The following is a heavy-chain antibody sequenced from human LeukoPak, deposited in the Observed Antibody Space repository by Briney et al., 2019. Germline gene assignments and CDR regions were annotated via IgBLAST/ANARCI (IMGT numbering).Heavy chain of an antibody. CDR3: AKNGFAASGSEFPGDH. CDR1: GFTFSSYA. J-gene: IGHJ4*02. Sequence: GGSLPHSRAASGFTFSSYAMSFLRRAPGKGLEWVSAISDDFGTYHADSVKGRFTISRDNSRNTLYLQMSSLRAEDTAVYYCAKNGFAASGSEFPGDHWGERTLLTVSS. V-gene: IGHV3-23*01. CDR2: ISDDFGT. D-gene: IGHD2-21*01.